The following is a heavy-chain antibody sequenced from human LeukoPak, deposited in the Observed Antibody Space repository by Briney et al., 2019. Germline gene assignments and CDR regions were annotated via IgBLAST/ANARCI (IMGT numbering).Heavy chain of an antibody. CDR2: ISGSRSTI. V-gene: IGHV3-48*04. CDR1: GFTFSSYS. CDR3: ARVLEQSHFYHYIDV. D-gene: IGHD6-19*01. Sequence: GGSLRLSCAASGFTFSSYSMNWVRQAPGKGLGGVSYISGSRSTILYADSVKGRFTISRDNAKNSLYVQMNRLRAEDTAVYYCARVLEQSHFYHYIDVWGRGTTVAVSS. J-gene: IGHJ6*03.